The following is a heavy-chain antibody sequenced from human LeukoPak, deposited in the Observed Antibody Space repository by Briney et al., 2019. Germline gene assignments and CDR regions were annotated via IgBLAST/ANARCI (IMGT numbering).Heavy chain of an antibody. Sequence: SETLSLTCSVSGGSISDYYWSWIRLPPGKGLEWIGYIYRGGTINYNPSLKSRVTMSLDTSKNQISLMLNSVTAADTAVYYCARHWLEATKTYSYWFDPWGQGTLVAVSS. CDR2: IYRGGTI. CDR1: GGSISDYY. CDR3: ARHWLEATKTYSYWFDP. V-gene: IGHV4-4*09. J-gene: IGHJ5*02. D-gene: IGHD2-21*01.